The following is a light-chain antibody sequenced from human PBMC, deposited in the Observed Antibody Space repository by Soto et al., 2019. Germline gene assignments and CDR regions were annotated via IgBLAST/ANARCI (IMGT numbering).Light chain of an antibody. Sequence: QYALTQPASVSGSPGQSITISCTGTSSDVGGYNYVSWYQQHPGKAPKLMIYEVSNRPSGVSNRFSGSKSGNTASLTISGLKDEDEADDYCSSYTSSSTYVFGTGTQLTVL. CDR2: EVS. CDR1: SSDVGGYNY. J-gene: IGLJ1*01. CDR3: SSYTSSSTYV. V-gene: IGLV2-14*01.